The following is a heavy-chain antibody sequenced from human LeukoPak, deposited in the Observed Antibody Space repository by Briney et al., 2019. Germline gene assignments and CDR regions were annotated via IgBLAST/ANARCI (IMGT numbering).Heavy chain of an antibody. CDR2: IDSNSGGT. J-gene: IGHJ4*02. CDR3: ARGGNIYGDYYFDY. V-gene: IGHV1-2*02. Sequence: ASVKVSCKASGYTFTGFHMHWVRQAPGQGVEWMGWIDSNSGGTSYAQTFQGRVTMTRDTSISTAYMELSEMRSDDTAVYYCARGGNIYGDYYFDYWGQGTLVTVSS. CDR1: GYTFTGFH. D-gene: IGHD4-17*01.